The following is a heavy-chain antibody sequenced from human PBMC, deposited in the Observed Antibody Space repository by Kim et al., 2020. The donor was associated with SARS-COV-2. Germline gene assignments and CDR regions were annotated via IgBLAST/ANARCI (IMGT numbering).Heavy chain of an antibody. V-gene: IGHV4-59*01. Sequence: SETLSLTCTVSGGSISSYYWSWIRQPPGKGLEWIGYIYYSGSTNYNPSLKSRVTISVDTSKNQFSLKLSSVTAADTAVYYCARGTYKPFDYWGQGTLVTV. CDR2: IYYSGST. CDR3: ARGTYKPFDY. CDR1: GGSISSYY. D-gene: IGHD1-1*01. J-gene: IGHJ4*02.